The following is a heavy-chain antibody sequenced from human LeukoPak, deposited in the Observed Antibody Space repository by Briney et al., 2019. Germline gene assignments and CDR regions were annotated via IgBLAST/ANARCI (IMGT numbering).Heavy chain of an antibody. CDR2: IYYSGST. D-gene: IGHD5-24*01. CDR1: GDSISTYY. CDR3: ARGRGWLQSTPFDY. J-gene: IGHJ4*02. Sequence: SETLSLTCTVSGDSISTYYWSWIRQPPGKGLEWIGYIYYSGSTNYNPSLKSRVTMSVDTSKNQFSLKLSSVTAADTAVYYCARGRGWLQSTPFDYWGQGTLVTVSS. V-gene: IGHV4-59*01.